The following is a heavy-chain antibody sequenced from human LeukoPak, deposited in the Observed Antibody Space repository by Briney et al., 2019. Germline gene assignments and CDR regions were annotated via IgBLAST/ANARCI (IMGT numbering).Heavy chain of an antibody. Sequence: GASVKVSCKASGYTFTGYYMHWVRQAPGQGLEWMGWINPNSGGTNYAQKFQGRVTMTRDTSISTAYMELSRLRSDDTAVYYCARDFGYCSSTSCYPGTTWGQGTLVTVSS. CDR1: GYTFTGYY. J-gene: IGHJ5*02. CDR2: INPNSGGT. V-gene: IGHV1-2*02. D-gene: IGHD2-2*03. CDR3: ARDFGYCSSTSCYPGTT.